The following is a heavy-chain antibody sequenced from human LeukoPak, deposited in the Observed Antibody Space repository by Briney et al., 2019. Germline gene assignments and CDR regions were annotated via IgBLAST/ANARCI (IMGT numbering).Heavy chain of an antibody. J-gene: IGHJ6*03. V-gene: IGHV4-59*01. CDR1: GGSISSYY. CDR3: AMPGYSYGNGGYYYMDV. Sequence: SETLSLTCTVSGGSISSYYWSWIRQPPGKGLEWIGYIYYSGSTNYNPSLKSRVTISVDTSKNQFSLKLSSVTAADTAVYYCAMPGYSYGNGGYYYMDVWGKGTTVTVSS. CDR2: IYYSGST. D-gene: IGHD5-18*01.